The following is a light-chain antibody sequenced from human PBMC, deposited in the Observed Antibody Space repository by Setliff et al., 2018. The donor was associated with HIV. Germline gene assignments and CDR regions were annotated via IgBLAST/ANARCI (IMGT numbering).Light chain of an antibody. J-gene: IGLJ1*01. CDR2: DVS. V-gene: IGLV2-23*02. CDR1: TSDVGNYNY. CDR3: CSYAGSSTYV. Sequence: QSVLAQPRSVSGSPGQTVTLSCTGSTSDVGNYNYVSWYQQHPGKVPKLMIYDVSNRPSGVSNRFSGSKSGNTASLTISGLQAEDEADYYCCSYAGSSTYVFGTGTKVTVL.